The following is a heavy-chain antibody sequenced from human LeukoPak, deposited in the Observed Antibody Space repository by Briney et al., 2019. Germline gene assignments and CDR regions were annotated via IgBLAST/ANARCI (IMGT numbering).Heavy chain of an antibody. J-gene: IGHJ5*01. D-gene: IGHD2-2*01. V-gene: IGHV3-30*04. CDR2: ISYEGSNK. Sequence: PGGSLRLSCAASGFTFSSYVMHWVRQAPGKGLEWVAFISYEGSNKYYADSVRGRFTISRDNSKNTLYLQMNSLRAEDTAVYYCAKDRHAPGRYCSSTSCFPFDSWGQGTLVTVSS. CDR1: GFTFSSYV. CDR3: AKDRHAPGRYCSSTSCFPFDS.